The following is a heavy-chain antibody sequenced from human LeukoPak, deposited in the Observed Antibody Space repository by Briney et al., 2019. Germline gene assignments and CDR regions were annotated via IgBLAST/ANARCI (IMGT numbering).Heavy chain of an antibody. CDR3: ARGLMNLRWFAP. V-gene: IGHV1-8*01. CDR1: GYTFTSYD. Sequence: ASVKVSCKASGYTFTSYDINWVRQATGQGLEWMGWMNPNSGNTGYAQKFQGRVTMTRNTSISTAYMELSSLRSEDTAVYYCARGLMNLRWFAPWGQGTLVTVSS. J-gene: IGHJ5*02. CDR2: MNPNSGNT.